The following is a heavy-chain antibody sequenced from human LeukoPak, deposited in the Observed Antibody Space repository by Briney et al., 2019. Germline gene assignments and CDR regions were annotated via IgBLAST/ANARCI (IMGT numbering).Heavy chain of an antibody. D-gene: IGHD6-13*01. J-gene: IGHJ6*03. CDR3: ARGHEQQLVVPRYYYYMDV. Sequence: PSETLSLTCAVYGGSFSGYYWSWIRQPPGKGLEWIGEINHSGSTNYNPSLKSRVTISVDTSKNQFSLKLSSATAADTAVYYCARGHEQQLVVPRYYYYMDVWGKGTTVTVSS. CDR2: INHSGST. CDR1: GGSFSGYY. V-gene: IGHV4-34*01.